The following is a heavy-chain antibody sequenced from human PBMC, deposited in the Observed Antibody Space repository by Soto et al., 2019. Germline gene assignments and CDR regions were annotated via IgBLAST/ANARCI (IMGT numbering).Heavy chain of an antibody. D-gene: IGHD4-17*01. V-gene: IGHV4-30-4*01. CDR3: ARFVTTLDYFDY. CDR1: GGSISSGDYY. CDR2: IYYSGST. Sequence: SETLSLTCTVSGGSISSGDYYWSWIRQPPGKGLEWIGYIYYSGSTYYNPSLKSRVTISVDTSKNQFSLKLSSVTAADTAVYYCARFVTTLDYFDYWGQGTLVTVPQ. J-gene: IGHJ4*02.